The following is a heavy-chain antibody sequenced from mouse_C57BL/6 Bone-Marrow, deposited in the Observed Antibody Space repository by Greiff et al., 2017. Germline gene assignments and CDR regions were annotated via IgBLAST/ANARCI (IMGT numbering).Heavy chain of an antibody. CDR3: ARPLSHERAMDY. Sequence: VQLQQPGAELVMPGASVKLSCKASGYTFTSYWMHWVKQRPGQGLEWIGQIDPSDSYTNSNQKFTGKSTLTVDKSSSTAYMQLSSLTSEDSAVYYCARPLSHERAMDYWGQGTSVTVSS. CDR2: IDPSDSYT. V-gene: IGHV1-69*01. D-gene: IGHD6-1*01. J-gene: IGHJ4*01. CDR1: GYTFTSYW.